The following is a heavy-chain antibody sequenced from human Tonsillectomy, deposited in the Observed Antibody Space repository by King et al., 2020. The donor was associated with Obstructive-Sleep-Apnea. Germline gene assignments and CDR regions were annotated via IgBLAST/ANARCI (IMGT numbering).Heavy chain of an antibody. Sequence: QLVQSGAEVKKPGASVKVSCKASGYTFNNYGITWVRQAPGQGLEWMGWISAYNGKTNYAQKIQGRVTMTRDTSTSTAYRELRSLRSDDTAVYYCAKAGVRFGGLFDWFDPWGQGDLCTVSS. CDR2: ISAYNGKT. CDR1: GYTFNNYG. V-gene: IGHV1-18*04. J-gene: IGHJ5*02. CDR3: AKAGVRFGGLFDWFDP. D-gene: IGHD3-10*01.